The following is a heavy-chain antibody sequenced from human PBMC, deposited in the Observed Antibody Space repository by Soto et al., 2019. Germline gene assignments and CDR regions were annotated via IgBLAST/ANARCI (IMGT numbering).Heavy chain of an antibody. D-gene: IGHD3-16*01. J-gene: IGHJ6*02. V-gene: IGHV1-18*01. Sequence: QVQLVQSGAEVKNPGASVKVSCKASGYTFTRYGIGWARQAPGQGLEWMGWINTYNGNTNYAQNVQGRVTLTTDTYTRTAYMELRSLRPNDTAIYYCAMVDVYVTPSPQDVWGQGTTVIVSS. CDR3: AMVDVYVTPSPQDV. CDR2: INTYNGNT. CDR1: GYTFTRYG.